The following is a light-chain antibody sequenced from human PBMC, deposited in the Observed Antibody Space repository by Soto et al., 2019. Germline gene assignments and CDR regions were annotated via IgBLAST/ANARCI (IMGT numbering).Light chain of an antibody. CDR2: AAS. CDR1: QGISNY. J-gene: IGKJ5*01. V-gene: IGKV1-27*01. Sequence: DIHMTQSPSSLSASLGASVTITCRASQGISNYLAWYQQKPGKVPKLLIYAASTLQSGVPSRVSGSGSGTDFTLTISSLQPEDFATYYGQQSYSTSITFGQGTRGEIK. CDR3: QQSYSTSIT.